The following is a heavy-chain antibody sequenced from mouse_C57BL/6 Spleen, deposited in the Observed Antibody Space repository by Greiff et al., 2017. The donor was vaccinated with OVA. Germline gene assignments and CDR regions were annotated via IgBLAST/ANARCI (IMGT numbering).Heavy chain of an antibody. V-gene: IGHV3-8*01. Sequence: VQLQQSGPGLAKPSQTLSLTCSVTGYSITSDYWNWIRKFPGNKLEYMGYISYSGSTYYNPSLKSRISITRDTSKNQYYLQLNSVTTEDTATYYCARAYGSSYGKFYWYCDVWGTGTTVTVSS. CDR2: ISYSGST. CDR3: ARAYGSSYGKFYWYCDV. J-gene: IGHJ1*03. CDR1: GYSITSDY. D-gene: IGHD1-1*01.